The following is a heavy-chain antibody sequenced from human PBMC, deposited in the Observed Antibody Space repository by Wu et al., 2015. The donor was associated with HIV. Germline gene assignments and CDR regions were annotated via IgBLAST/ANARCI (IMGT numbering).Heavy chain of an antibody. D-gene: IGHD3-22*01. CDR1: GYTFTSYD. CDR3: ARGADYYYDSSGESNWFDP. CDR2: MNPNSGNT. V-gene: IGHV1-8*01. J-gene: IGHJ5*02. Sequence: QVQLVQSGAEVKKPGASVKVSCKASGYTFTSYDINWVRQATGQGLEWMGWMNPNSGNTGYAQKFQGRVTMTRNTSISTAYMELSSLRSEDTAVYYCARGADYYYDSSGESNWFDPWGQGTLVTVSS.